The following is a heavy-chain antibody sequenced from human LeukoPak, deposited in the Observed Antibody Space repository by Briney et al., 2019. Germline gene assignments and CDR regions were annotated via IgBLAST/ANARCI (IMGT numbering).Heavy chain of an antibody. CDR3: ARVSYGDFYYYYYYMDV. D-gene: IGHD4-17*01. J-gene: IGHJ6*03. CDR2: IYYSGST. V-gene: IGHV4-39*07. CDR1: GGSISRSSYY. Sequence: SETLSLTCTVSGGSISRSSYYWGWIRQPPGKGLEWIGSIYYSGSTYYNPSLKSRVTISLDTSKNHFSLKLSSVTAADTAVYYCARVSYGDFYYYYYYMDVWGKGTTVTVSS.